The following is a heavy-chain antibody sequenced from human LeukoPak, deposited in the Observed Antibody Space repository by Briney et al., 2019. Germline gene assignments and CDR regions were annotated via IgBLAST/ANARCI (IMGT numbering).Heavy chain of an antibody. V-gene: IGHV3-30*18. Sequence: GGSLRLSCAASGFTFSSYGMHWVRQAPGKGLEWVAVISYDGSNKYYADSVKGRFTISRDNSKNTLYLQMNSLRAEDTAVYYCAKAKEYWKNAFDIWGQGTMVTVSS. CDR3: AKAKEYWKNAFDI. J-gene: IGHJ3*02. CDR2: ISYDGSNK. CDR1: GFTFSSYG. D-gene: IGHD1-1*01.